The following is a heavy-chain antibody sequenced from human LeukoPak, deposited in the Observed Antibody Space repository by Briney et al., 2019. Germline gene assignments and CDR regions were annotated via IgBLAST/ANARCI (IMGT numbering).Heavy chain of an antibody. Sequence: ASAKVSCKASGYTFTSYGISWVRQAPGQGLEWMGWISAYNGNTNYAQKLQGRVAMTTDTSTSTAYMELRSLRSDDTAVYYCAREVYSSGWYPYWGQGTLVTVSS. CDR3: AREVYSSGWYPY. CDR2: ISAYNGNT. D-gene: IGHD6-19*01. V-gene: IGHV1-18*01. CDR1: GYTFTSYG. J-gene: IGHJ4*02.